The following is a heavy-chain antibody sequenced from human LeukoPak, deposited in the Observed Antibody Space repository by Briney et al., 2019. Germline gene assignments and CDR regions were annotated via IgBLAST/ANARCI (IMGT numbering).Heavy chain of an antibody. J-gene: IGHJ3*02. CDR1: GGTFSSYA. V-gene: IGHV1-69*05. CDR3: ARGSIAPTGTYKYAFDI. D-gene: IGHD1-1*01. CDR2: IIPIFGTA. Sequence: ASVKVSCKASGGTFSSYAISWVRQAPGQGLEWMGGIIPIFGTANYAQKFQGRVTITTDESTSTAYMELSSLRSEDTAVYYCARGSIAPTGTYKYAFDIWGQGTMVTVSS.